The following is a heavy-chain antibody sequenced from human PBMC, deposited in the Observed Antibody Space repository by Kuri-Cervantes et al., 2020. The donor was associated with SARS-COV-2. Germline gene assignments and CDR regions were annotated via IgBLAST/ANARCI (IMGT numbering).Heavy chain of an antibody. J-gene: IGHJ6*03. V-gene: IGHV4-4*07. CDR3: ARDYPANYYYYMNV. CDR1: GASIGSFY. CDR2: IYTSDST. Sequence: SETLSLTCTGSGASIGSFYWNWIRQPAGKELEWIGLIYTSDSTDYNPSLKSRVTMSVDTSRNQVSLKLSSVTAADTAVYHCARDYPANYYYYMNVWGKGTTVTVSS. D-gene: IGHD4-23*01.